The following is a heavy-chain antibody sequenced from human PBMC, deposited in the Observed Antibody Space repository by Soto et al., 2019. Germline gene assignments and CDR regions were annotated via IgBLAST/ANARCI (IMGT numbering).Heavy chain of an antibody. D-gene: IGHD2-15*01. J-gene: IGHJ3*01. CDR3: ARELGYCSGGNCYMDGAFDF. CDR1: GSTFSSYA. CDR2: ISGSGDNT. V-gene: IGHV3-23*01. Sequence: GGSLRLSCAASGSTFSSYAMSLVRQAPGKGLEWVSVISGSGDNTYYADSVKGRFTISRDNSKNTLYVQMNSLRAEDTAVYYCARELGYCSGGNCYMDGAFDFWGQGTMVTVSS.